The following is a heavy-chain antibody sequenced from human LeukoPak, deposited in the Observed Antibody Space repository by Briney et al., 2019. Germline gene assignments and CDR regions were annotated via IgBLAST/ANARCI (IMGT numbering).Heavy chain of an antibody. Sequence: ASVKVPCKASGYTFNSYGITWVRQAPGQGLEWVGWISVYNGVTKFAQKVQDRVTMTTDTSTNIAYMELRNLRSDDTAVYYCARVWYPPDAFDFWGQGTMVTVSS. D-gene: IGHD6-13*01. CDR3: ARVWYPPDAFDF. CDR1: GYTFNSYG. J-gene: IGHJ3*01. V-gene: IGHV1-18*01. CDR2: ISVYNGVT.